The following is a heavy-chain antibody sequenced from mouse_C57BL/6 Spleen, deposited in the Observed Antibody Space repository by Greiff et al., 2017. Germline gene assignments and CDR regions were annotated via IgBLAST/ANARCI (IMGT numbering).Heavy chain of an antibody. CDR1: GYSITSGYY. J-gene: IGHJ2*01. CDR2: ISYDGSN. D-gene: IGHD2-10*02. CDR3: AREGVWFDY. V-gene: IGHV3-6*01. Sequence: EVKLMESGPGLVKPSQSLSLTCSVTGYSITSGYYWNWIRQFPGNKLEWMGYISYDGSNNYNPSLKNRISITRDTSKNQFFLKLNSVTTEDTATYYCAREGVWFDYWGQGTTLTVSS.